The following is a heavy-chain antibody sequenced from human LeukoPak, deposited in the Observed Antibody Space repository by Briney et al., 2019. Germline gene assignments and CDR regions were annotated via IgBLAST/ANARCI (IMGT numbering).Heavy chain of an antibody. CDR2: ISGSGGST. CDR3: AKSTTVLTPVLDY. V-gene: IGHV3-23*01. CDR1: GFTFNTYA. Sequence: GGSLRLSCAASGFTFNTYAMNWVRQAPGKGLEWVSLISGSGGSTYYADSVKGRFTISRDNSKNTLSLQMNSLRAEDTAVYYCAKSTTVLTPVLDYWGQGALVTVSS. J-gene: IGHJ4*02. D-gene: IGHD4-23*01.